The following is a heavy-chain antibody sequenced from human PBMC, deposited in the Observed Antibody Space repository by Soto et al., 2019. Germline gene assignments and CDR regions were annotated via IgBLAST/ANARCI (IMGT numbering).Heavy chain of an antibody. V-gene: IGHV4-4*07. D-gene: IGHD6-13*01. CDR1: GGSINNYY. CDR3: ARQTTYSSSWYDY. J-gene: IGHJ5*01. Sequence: PSETLSLTCTVSGGSINNYYWTWIRQPAGKGLEWIGRIYTSGSTNYNPSLKSRLTMSVDTSKNQFSLKLRSVTAADTALYYCARQTTYSSSWYDYWGHGTLVTVS. CDR2: IYTSGST.